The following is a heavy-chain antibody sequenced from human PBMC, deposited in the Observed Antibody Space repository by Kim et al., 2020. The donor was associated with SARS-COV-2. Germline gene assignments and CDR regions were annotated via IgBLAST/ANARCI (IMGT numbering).Heavy chain of an antibody. Sequence: TPSLKSRVTISVDTSKNQFSLKLSSVTAADTAVYYCARGIGYYYYYGMDVWGQETTVTVPS. V-gene: IGHV4-34*01. J-gene: IGHJ6*02. CDR3: ARGIGYYYYYGMDV.